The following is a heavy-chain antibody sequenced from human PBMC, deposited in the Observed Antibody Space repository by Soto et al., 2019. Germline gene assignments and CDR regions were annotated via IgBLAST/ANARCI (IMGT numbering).Heavy chain of an antibody. V-gene: IGHV3-33*01. Sequence: QVQLVESGGGVVQPGRSLRLSCAASGFTFSSYGMHWVRQAPGKGLEWVAVIWYDGSNKYYADSVKGRFTISRDNSKNTLDLKMNSLRAEDTDVYYCARECAGYSSGWYQRGGFDYWGQGTLVTDSS. D-gene: IGHD6-19*01. CDR1: GFTFSSYG. J-gene: IGHJ4*02. CDR2: IWYDGSNK. CDR3: ARECAGYSSGWYQRGGFDY.